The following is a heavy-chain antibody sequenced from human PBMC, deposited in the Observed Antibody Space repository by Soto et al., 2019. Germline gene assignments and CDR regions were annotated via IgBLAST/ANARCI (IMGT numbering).Heavy chain of an antibody. CDR2: VSGSGGST. Sequence: GGSLRLSCAVSGFTFSSYAMSWVRQAPGKGLEWVSAVSGSGGSTYYADSVKGRFTISRDNSKNTLYLQMNSLRAEDTAVYYCAKALVAGTLYYYYMDVWGKGTTVTVSS. CDR1: GFTFSSYA. D-gene: IGHD6-19*01. J-gene: IGHJ6*03. V-gene: IGHV3-23*01. CDR3: AKALVAGTLYYYYMDV.